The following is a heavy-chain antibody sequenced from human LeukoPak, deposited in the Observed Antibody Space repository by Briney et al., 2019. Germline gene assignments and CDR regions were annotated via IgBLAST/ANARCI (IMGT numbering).Heavy chain of an antibody. D-gene: IGHD2-15*01. CDR2: TYYRSKWYN. CDR1: GDSVSSNSAA. Sequence: SQTLSLTCAISGDSVSSNSAAWNWIRQSPSRGLEWLGRTYYRSKWYNDYAVSVKSRITINPDTSKNQFSLKLSSVTAADTAVYYCARESRRRHRYCSGGSCYSNLRWFDPWGQGTLVAVSS. V-gene: IGHV6-1*01. CDR3: ARESRRRHRYCSGGSCYSNLRWFDP. J-gene: IGHJ5*02.